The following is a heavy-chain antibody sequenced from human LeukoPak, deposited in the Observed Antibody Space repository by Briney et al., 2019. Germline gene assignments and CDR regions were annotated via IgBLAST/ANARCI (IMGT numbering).Heavy chain of an antibody. CDR1: VLTVSSSN. CDR2: IYSGGST. J-gene: IGHJ4*02. D-gene: IGHD3-22*01. CDR3: AGLPAYYYDTSGFYFDY. V-gene: IGHV3-66*04. Sequence: PLGSLRLSRAASVLTVSSSNNSCVRPTPGRGGEWVSVIYSGGSTYYAVYVKGRFTISRDNSKNTLYLQMNSLRAEDTAVYYCAGLPAYYYDTSGFYFDYWGQGTLVTVSS.